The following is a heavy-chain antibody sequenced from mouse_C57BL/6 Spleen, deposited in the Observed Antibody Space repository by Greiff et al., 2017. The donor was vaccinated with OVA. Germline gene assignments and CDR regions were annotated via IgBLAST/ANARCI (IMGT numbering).Heavy chain of an antibody. CDR3: ARGGYDYEDYAMDY. J-gene: IGHJ4*01. Sequence: QVQLKQPGAELVKPGASVKMSCKASGYTFTSYWITWVKQRPGQGLEWIGDIYPGSGSTNYNEKFKSKATLTVDTSSSTAYMQLSSLTSEDSAVYYCARGGYDYEDYAMDYWGQGTSVTVSS. V-gene: IGHV1-55*01. D-gene: IGHD2-4*01. CDR1: GYTFTSYW. CDR2: IYPGSGST.